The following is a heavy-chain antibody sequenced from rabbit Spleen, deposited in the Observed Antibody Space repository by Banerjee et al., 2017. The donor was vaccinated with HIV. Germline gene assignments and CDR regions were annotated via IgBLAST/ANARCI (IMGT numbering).Heavy chain of an antibody. CDR3: ARDLVGVIGWNFNL. CDR2: VGMGKGYT. Sequence: QSLEESGGDLVKPGGTLTLTCTASGFSFSSGYYMCWVRQAPGKGLEWVACVGMGKGYTYYTTWAKGRFTISKTSSTTVTLQMTSLTAADRATYFCARDLVGVIGWNFNLWGPGTLVTVS. D-gene: IGHD1-1*01. CDR1: GFSFSSGYY. V-gene: IGHV1S40*01. J-gene: IGHJ4*01.